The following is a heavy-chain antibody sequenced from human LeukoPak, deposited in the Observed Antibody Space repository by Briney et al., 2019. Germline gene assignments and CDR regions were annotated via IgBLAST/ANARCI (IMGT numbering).Heavy chain of an antibody. J-gene: IGHJ4*02. D-gene: IGHD3-22*01. CDR3: ARAYDSSGYYDY. V-gene: IGHV4-34*01. CDR1: GGSFSGYY. Sequence: SETLSLTCAVYGGSFSGYYWSWIRQPPGKGLEWIGEINHSGSTNYNPSLKSRVTISVDTSKNQFSLKLSSVTAADTAVYYCARAYDSSGYYDYWAREPWSPSPQ. CDR2: INHSGST.